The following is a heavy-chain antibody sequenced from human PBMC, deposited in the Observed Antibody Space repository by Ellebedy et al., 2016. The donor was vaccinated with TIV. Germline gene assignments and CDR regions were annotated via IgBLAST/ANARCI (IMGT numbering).Heavy chain of an antibody. Sequence: GGSLRLSCAASGFTFSSYAMSWVRQAPGKGLEWVSAISGSGGSTYYADSVRGRFTISRDNSKNTLYLQMNSLRAEDTAVYYCAREGREVVTAATDLPGDYWGQGTLVTVSS. CDR1: GFTFSSYA. J-gene: IGHJ4*02. D-gene: IGHD2-21*02. CDR2: ISGSGGST. V-gene: IGHV3-23*01. CDR3: AREGREVVTAATDLPGDY.